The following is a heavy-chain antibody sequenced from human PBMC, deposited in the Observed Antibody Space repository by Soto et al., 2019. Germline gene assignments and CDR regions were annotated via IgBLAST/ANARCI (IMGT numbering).Heavy chain of an antibody. CDR3: VRPNQLILSRGILWFEP. CDR2: IYPGDSDT. J-gene: IGHJ5*02. CDR1: GYSFSTYW. D-gene: IGHD3-22*01. V-gene: IGHV5-51*01. Sequence: PGESLKISCKGSGYSFSTYWIGWVRQMPGKGLEWMGIIYPGDSDTRYSPSFQGQVTISADKSISTAYLQWNSLKAADTAIYYCVRPNQLILSRGILWFEPWGQGTLVTVSS.